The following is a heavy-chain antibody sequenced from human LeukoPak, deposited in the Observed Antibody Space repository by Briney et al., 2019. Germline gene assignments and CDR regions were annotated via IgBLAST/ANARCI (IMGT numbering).Heavy chain of an antibody. Sequence: GSSVKVSCKASGGTFSSYAISWVRQAPGQGLEWMGRIIPILGIANYAQKFQGRVTITADKSTSTAYMELSSLRSEDTAVYYCAREGYDYGDLRNWFDPWGQGTLVTVSS. CDR2: IIPILGIA. J-gene: IGHJ5*02. CDR1: GGTFSSYA. CDR3: AREGYDYGDLRNWFDP. V-gene: IGHV1-69*04. D-gene: IGHD4-17*01.